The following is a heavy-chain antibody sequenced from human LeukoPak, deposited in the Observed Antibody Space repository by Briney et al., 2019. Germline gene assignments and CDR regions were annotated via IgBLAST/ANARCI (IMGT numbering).Heavy chain of an antibody. J-gene: IGHJ4*02. V-gene: IGHV3-21*01. CDR3: TRERGYSYGYSDY. CDR1: GFTFSSYN. D-gene: IGHD5-18*01. CDR2: ISSSSSYI. Sequence: PGGSLRPSCAASGFTFSSYNMNWVRQAPGKGLEWVSSISSSSSYIYYADSVKGRFTISRDNAKNSLYLQMNSLRAEDTGVYYCTRERGYSYGYSDYWGQGTLVTVSS.